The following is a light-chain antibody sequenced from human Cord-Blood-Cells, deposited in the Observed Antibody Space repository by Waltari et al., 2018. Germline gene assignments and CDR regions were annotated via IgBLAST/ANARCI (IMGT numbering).Light chain of an antibody. CDR3: CSYAGSSTWV. V-gene: IGLV2-23*01. J-gene: IGLJ3*02. CDR1: SSDDWRYNL. Sequence: QSALTQPASVSGSPGQSITISCTGTSSDDWRYNLFSWYQQHPGKAPKLMIYEGSKRPSGVSNRFSGSKSGNTASLTISGLQAEDEADYYCCSYAGSSTWVFGGGTKLTVL. CDR2: EGS.